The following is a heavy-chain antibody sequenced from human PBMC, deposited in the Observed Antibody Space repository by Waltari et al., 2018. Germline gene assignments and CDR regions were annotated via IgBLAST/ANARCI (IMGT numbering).Heavy chain of an antibody. D-gene: IGHD1-26*01. CDR2: IWYDGSKK. Sequence: QEKLVESGGGVVQSGRSLRLSCAASGFSFTNYGMHWVRQAPGKGLKWGAVIWYDGSKKYYADSVKGRFDISRDNSKNTLYLQMDSLRAEDTAVYFCARDQYGESFYYAMNVWGQGTAVTVSS. J-gene: IGHJ6*02. CDR1: GFSFTNYG. CDR3: ARDQYGESFYYAMNV. V-gene: IGHV3-33*01.